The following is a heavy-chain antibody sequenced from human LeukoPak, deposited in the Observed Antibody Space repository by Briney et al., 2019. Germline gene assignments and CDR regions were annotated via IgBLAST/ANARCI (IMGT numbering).Heavy chain of an antibody. CDR1: GYTLTELS. D-gene: IGHD1-26*01. J-gene: IGHJ4*02. V-gene: IGHV1-24*01. Sequence: GASVKVSCKVSGYTLTELSMHWVRQAPGKGLEWMGRFDPEDGETIYAQKFQGRVTMTEDTSTDTAYMELSSLRSEDTAVYYCATGHVGASYLAWGYWGQGTLVTVSS. CDR2: FDPEDGET. CDR3: ATGHVGASYLAWGY.